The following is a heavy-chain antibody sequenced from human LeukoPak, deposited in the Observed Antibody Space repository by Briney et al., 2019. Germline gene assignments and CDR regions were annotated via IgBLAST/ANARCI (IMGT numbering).Heavy chain of an antibody. J-gene: IGHJ4*02. D-gene: IGHD3-10*01. CDR3: ARVVKTMVSGKLFDY. CDR1: GYTFTGYY. CDR2: MNPNSGNT. V-gene: IGHV1-8*02. Sequence: GASVKVSCKASGYTFTGYYMHWVRQATGQGLEWMGWMNPNSGNTGYAQKFQGRVTMTRNTSISTAYMELSSLRSEDTAVYYCARVVKTMVSGKLFDYWGQGTLVTVSS.